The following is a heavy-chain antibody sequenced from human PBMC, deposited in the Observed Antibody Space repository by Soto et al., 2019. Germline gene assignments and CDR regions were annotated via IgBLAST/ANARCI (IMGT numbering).Heavy chain of an antibody. D-gene: IGHD2-2*02. J-gene: IGHJ5*02. CDR1: GFSLNTAGVG. Sequence: SGPTLVNPTQTLTLTCTFSGFSLNTAGVGVGWIRLPPGKALEWLALIYWDDDKRYSPALKSRLTITKDTSKNQVVLIMTNMDPVDTAKYYCARIMRDAVGEPDAIYYFDPWGQGTQVTVSS. V-gene: IGHV2-5*02. CDR2: IYWDDDK. CDR3: ARIMRDAVGEPDAIYYFDP.